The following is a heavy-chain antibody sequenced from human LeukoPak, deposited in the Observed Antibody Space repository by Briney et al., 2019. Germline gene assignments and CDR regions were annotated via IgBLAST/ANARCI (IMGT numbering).Heavy chain of an antibody. CDR1: GGSISSYY. V-gene: IGHV4-59*01. Sequence: SETLSLTCTVSGGSISSYYWSWIRQPPGKGLEWIGYIYYSGSTNYNPSLKSRVTISVDTSKNQFSLKLSPVTAADTAVYYCARGSGSYYHWYFDLWGRGTLVTVSS. CDR2: IYYSGST. J-gene: IGHJ2*01. CDR3: ARGSGSYYHWYFDL. D-gene: IGHD1-26*01.